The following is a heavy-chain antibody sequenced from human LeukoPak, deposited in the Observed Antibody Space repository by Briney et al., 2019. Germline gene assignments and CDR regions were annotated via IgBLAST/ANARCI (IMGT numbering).Heavy chain of an antibody. Sequence: GGSLRLSCAASGFTFSSYAMSWVRQAPGKGLEWVSAISGSGGSTYYADSVKGRFTISRDNSKNTLYLRMKSLRAEDTAVYYCAKDVVATYYFDYWGQGTLVTVSS. CDR2: ISGSGGST. CDR1: GFTFSSYA. CDR3: AKDVVATYYFDY. J-gene: IGHJ4*02. V-gene: IGHV3-23*01. D-gene: IGHD5-12*01.